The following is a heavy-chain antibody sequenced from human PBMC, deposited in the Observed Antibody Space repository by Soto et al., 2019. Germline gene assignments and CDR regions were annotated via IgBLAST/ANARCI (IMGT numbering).Heavy chain of an antibody. J-gene: IGHJ5*02. D-gene: IGHD1-26*01. V-gene: IGHV3-48*03. CDR1: GFTFTNYE. Sequence: GGSLRLSCAASGFTFTNYEMNWVRQAPGKGLEWISYISSSGKTISYADSVKGRFTISRDNAKNSLYLQMNSLRAEDTAVYYCAKNQGVELVPLATVDWFDPWGQGSVVTSPQ. CDR2: ISSSGKTI. CDR3: AKNQGVELVPLATVDWFDP.